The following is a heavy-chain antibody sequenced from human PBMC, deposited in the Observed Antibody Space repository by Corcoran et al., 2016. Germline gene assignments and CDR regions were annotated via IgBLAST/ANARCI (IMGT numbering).Heavy chain of an antibody. V-gene: IGHV1-8*01. CDR3: ARGSYFYDSSGFYPNDH. CDR2: MNPNSGNT. J-gene: IGHJ4*02. CDR1: GYTFTSYN. D-gene: IGHD3-22*01. Sequence: QVQLVQSGAEVKKPGASLKVSCKASGYTFTSYNINWVRQAAGQGLEWMGWMNPNSGNTGYAQKFQGRVTMTRNTSITTAYMELNSLRSEDTAIYYCARGSYFYDSSGFYPNDHWGQGTLVTVSS.